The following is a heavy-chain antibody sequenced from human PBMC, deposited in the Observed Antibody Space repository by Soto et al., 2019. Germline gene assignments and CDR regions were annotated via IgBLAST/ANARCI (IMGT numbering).Heavy chain of an antibody. CDR1: GFTFSTYT. V-gene: IGHV3-21*01. J-gene: IGHJ4*02. CDR3: VKVANDLNYFDY. Sequence: GGSLRLSCAASGFTFSTYTMSWVRQAPGKGLEWVSSISRTRTYIYYADSVKGRFTISRDDAKNSVYLQMDGLRAEDTAVYYCVKVANDLNYFDYWGQGALVTVSS. CDR2: ISRTRTYI.